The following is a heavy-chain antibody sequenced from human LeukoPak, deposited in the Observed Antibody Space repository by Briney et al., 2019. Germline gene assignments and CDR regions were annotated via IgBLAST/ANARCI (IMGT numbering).Heavy chain of an antibody. J-gene: IGHJ3*02. CDR2: ISAYNGNT. CDR1: GYTFTSYG. Sequence: ASVKVSCKASGYTFTSYGISWVRQAPGQGLEWMGWISAYNGNTNYAQKLQGRVTMTTDTSTSTAYMELRSLRSDDTAVYYCARGGGLYFGSSGWYVGGGAFDIWGQGTMVTVSS. V-gene: IGHV1-18*01. D-gene: IGHD6-19*01. CDR3: ARGGGLYFGSSGWYVGGGAFDI.